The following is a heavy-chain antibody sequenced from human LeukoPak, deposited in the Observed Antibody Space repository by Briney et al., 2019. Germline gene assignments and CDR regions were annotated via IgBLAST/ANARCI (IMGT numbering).Heavy chain of an antibody. CDR3: ARDRGGYQLPNFDY. CDR1: GFTFSSYG. V-gene: IGHV3-30*03. Sequence: PGGSLRLSCAASGFTFSSYGMHWVRQAPGKGLEWVAVISYDGSNKYYADSVKGRFTISRDNSKNTLYLQMNSLRAEDTAVYYCARDRGGYQLPNFDYWGQGTLVTVSS. J-gene: IGHJ4*02. CDR2: ISYDGSNK. D-gene: IGHD2-2*01.